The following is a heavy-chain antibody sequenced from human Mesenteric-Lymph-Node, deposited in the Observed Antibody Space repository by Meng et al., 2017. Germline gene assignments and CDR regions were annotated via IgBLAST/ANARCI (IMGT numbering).Heavy chain of an antibody. CDR3: ARIGYSSSSTDY. D-gene: IGHD6-13*01. J-gene: IGHJ4*02. Sequence: GGSLRLPFAASGFTFSSYSMNWVRQDPGKGLEWVSYISSSGSTIYYADSVQGRFTISRDNAKNSLYLELNSLRAEDTAVYYCARIGYSSSSTDYWGLGTLVTFSS. V-gene: IGHV3-48*04. CDR2: ISSSGSTI. CDR1: GFTFSSYS.